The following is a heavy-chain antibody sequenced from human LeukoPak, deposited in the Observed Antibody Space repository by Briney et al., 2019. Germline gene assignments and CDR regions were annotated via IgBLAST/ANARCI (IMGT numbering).Heavy chain of an antibody. CDR3: ARERAERVATYYYYGMDV. Sequence: SETLSLTCAVYGGSFSGYYWSWIRQPPGKGREWIGEINHSGSTNYNPSLNSRVAISVDTSKNQFSLKLSSVTAADTAVYYCARERAERVATYYYYGMDVWGKGTTVTVSS. D-gene: IGHD5-12*01. V-gene: IGHV4-34*01. CDR2: INHSGST. J-gene: IGHJ6*04. CDR1: GGSFSGYY.